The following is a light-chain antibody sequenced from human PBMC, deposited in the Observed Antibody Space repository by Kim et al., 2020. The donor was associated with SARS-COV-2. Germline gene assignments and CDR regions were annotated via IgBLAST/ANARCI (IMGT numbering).Light chain of an antibody. CDR1: QDIGHY. J-gene: IGKJ4*01. CDR3: QQMDRSPVT. Sequence: ASVGDRVTITCRASQDIGHYLAWYRQKPGKATEVLIYRASTLQSGVPSRFSGSGSGTEFTLTISSLQAEDFTTYYGQQMDRSPVTFGGETKVDIK. V-gene: IGKV1-9*01. CDR2: RAS.